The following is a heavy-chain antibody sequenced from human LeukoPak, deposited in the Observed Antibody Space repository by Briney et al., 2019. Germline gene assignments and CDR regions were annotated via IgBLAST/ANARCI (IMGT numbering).Heavy chain of an antibody. Sequence: SETLSLTCTVSGYSISSGYYWGWIRQSPGKGLEWIGSMFHSGTTHYNSSLKSRVTISVDTSKNQFSLKLTSVTAADTAVYYCARAPEYGLYYFDYWGQGTLVTVSS. CDR3: ARAPEYGLYYFDY. D-gene: IGHD1-14*01. CDR2: MFHSGTT. J-gene: IGHJ4*02. V-gene: IGHV4-38-2*02. CDR1: GYSISSGYY.